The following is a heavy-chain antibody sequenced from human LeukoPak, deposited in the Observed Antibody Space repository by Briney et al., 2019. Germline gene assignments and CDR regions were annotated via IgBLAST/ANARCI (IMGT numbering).Heavy chain of an antibody. J-gene: IGHJ3*02. D-gene: IGHD2-15*01. Sequence: GGFLRLSCAASGFTFTSYEMNWVRQAPGKGLKWVSYITSSGSTIYYADSVRGRFTISRDNAKNSLYLQKNSRRAEDTALYYCARDFGTPAYCSGDRCYGAFDIWGQGTMVTGSS. CDR2: ITSSGSTI. CDR3: ARDFGTPAYCSGDRCYGAFDI. V-gene: IGHV3-48*03. CDR1: GFTFTSYE.